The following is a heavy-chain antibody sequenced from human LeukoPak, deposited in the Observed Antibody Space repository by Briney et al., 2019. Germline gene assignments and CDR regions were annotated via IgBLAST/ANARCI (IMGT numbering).Heavy chain of an antibody. J-gene: IGHJ4*02. V-gene: IGHV4-30-2*01. CDR3: ARAALGLWFGARKTYYFDY. Sequence: SQTLSLTCAVSGGSISSGGYSWRWIRQPPGKGLEWIGYIYHSGSTYYNPSLKSRVTISVDRSKNQFSLKLSSVTAADTAVYYCARAALGLWFGARKTYYFDYWGQGTLVTVSS. CDR2: IYHSGST. CDR1: GGSISSGGYS. D-gene: IGHD3-10*01.